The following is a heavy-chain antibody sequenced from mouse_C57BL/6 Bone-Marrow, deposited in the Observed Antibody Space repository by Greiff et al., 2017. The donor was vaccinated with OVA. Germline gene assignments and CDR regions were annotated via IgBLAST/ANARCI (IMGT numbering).Heavy chain of an antibody. CDR3: ASTGVDYFDY. D-gene: IGHD1-1*01. V-gene: IGHV1-54*01. Sequence: VQLQQSGAELVRPGTSVKVSCKASGYAFTNYLLAWVKQRPGQGLEWIGVINPGSGGTNYNEKFKGKATLTADKSSSTAYMQLSSLTSEDSAVYFGASTGVDYFDYWGQGTTLTVSS. CDR1: GYAFTNYL. CDR2: INPGSGGT. J-gene: IGHJ2*01.